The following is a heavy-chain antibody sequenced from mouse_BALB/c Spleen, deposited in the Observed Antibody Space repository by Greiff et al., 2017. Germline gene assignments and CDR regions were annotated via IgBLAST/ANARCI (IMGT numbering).Heavy chain of an antibody. CDR3: ARSGIYYGYPWFAY. D-gene: IGHD2-2*01. V-gene: IGHV5-17*02. CDR1: GFTFSSFG. J-gene: IGHJ3*01. Sequence: EVMLVESGGGLVQPGGSRKLSCAASGFTFSSFGMHWVRQAPEKGLEWVAYISSGSSTIYYADTVKGRFTISRDNPKNTLFLQMTSLRSEDTAMYYCARSGIYYGYPWFAYWGQGTLVTVSA. CDR2: ISSGSSTI.